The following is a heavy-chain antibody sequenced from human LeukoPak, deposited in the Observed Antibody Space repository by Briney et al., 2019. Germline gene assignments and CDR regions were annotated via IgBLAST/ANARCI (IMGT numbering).Heavy chain of an antibody. CDR1: GFTFSSYA. V-gene: IGHV3-23*01. J-gene: IGHJ6*02. Sequence: GGSLRLSCAASGFTFSSYAMSLVRQAPGKGLEWVSAISGSGGSTYFADSVKGRFTISRDNSKNTLYLQMNSLRAEDTAVYYCAKDGADYDSSGYYYNYYYGMGVWGQGTTVTVSS. CDR2: ISGSGGST. CDR3: AKDGADYDSSGYYYNYYYGMGV. D-gene: IGHD3-22*01.